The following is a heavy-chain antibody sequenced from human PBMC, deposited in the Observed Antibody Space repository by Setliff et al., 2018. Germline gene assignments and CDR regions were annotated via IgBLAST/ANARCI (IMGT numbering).Heavy chain of an antibody. CDR1: GGSISSSNYY. Sequence: PSETLSLTCTVSGGSISSSNYYWGWIRQPPGKGLEWIGSIYHRGSTYYNPSLKSRVTISVDTSNNHFSLKLSSVTAADTAVYYCVRHFRSSKVQFLEYLTDYYFDSWGQGTLVTVSS. D-gene: IGHD3-3*01. CDR3: VRHFRSSKVQFLEYLTDYYFDS. V-gene: IGHV4-39*01. J-gene: IGHJ4*02. CDR2: IYHRGST.